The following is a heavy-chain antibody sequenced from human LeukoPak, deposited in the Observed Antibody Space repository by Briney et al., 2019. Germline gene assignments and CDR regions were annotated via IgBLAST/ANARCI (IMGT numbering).Heavy chain of an antibody. CDR3: ARGVDILTGYYLFDY. CDR2: ISSSSSTI. V-gene: IGHV3-48*01. Sequence: GRSLRLSCAASGFTFSSYSMNWVRQAPGKGLEWISYISSSSSTIYYADSVKGRFTISRDNAKNSLYLQMNSLRAEDTAVYYCARGVDILTGYYLFDYWGQGTLVTVSS. CDR1: GFTFSSYS. J-gene: IGHJ4*02. D-gene: IGHD3-9*01.